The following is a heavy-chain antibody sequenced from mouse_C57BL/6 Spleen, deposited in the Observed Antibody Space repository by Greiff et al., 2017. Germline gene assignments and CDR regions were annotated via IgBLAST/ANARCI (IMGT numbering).Heavy chain of an antibody. D-gene: IGHD2-4*01. CDR1: GFTFTDYY. J-gene: IGHJ4*01. CDR2: IRNKANGYTT. Sequence: EVKLVESGGGLVQPGGSLSLSCAASGFTFTDYYMSWVRQPPGKALEWLGFIRNKANGYTTEYSASVKGRFTISRDNSPSILYLQMNALRAEDSATYYCARSNDYGDYYAMDYWGQGTSVTVSS. V-gene: IGHV7-3*01. CDR3: ARSNDYGDYYAMDY.